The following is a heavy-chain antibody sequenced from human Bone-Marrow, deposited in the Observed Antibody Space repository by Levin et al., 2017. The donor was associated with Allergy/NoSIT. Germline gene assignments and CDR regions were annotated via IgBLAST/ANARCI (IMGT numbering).Heavy chain of an antibody. D-gene: IGHD6-6*01. CDR3: GCIAARFIPGMDV. Sequence: SETLSLTCAVYGGSFSGYYWSWIRQPPGKGLEWIGEINHSGSTNYNPSLKSRVTISVDTSKNQFSLKLSSVTAADTAVYYCGCIAARFIPGMDVWGQGTTVTVSS. J-gene: IGHJ6*02. CDR2: INHSGST. V-gene: IGHV4-34*01. CDR1: GGSFSGYY.